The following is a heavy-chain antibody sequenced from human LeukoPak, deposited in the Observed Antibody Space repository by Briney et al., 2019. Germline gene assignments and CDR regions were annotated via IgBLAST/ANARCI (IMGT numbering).Heavy chain of an antibody. CDR3: AKDLGPGSMAKRPGFDY. CDR2: ISWNSGSI. V-gene: IGHV3-9*01. CDR1: GFTFDDYA. D-gene: IGHD5-24*01. J-gene: IGHJ4*02. Sequence: QPARSLTLSCAASGFTFDDYAMHWLRQAPGQGLEWVSGISWNSGSIGYADSVKGRFTISRDNAKTSLYLQMNSLRAEDRALFYCAKDLGPGSMAKRPGFDYWGQGTLVTVSS.